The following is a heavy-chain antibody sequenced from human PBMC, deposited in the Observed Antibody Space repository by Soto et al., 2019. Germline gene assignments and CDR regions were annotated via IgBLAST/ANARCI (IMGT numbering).Heavy chain of an antibody. D-gene: IGHD6-19*01. V-gene: IGHV3-48*03. J-gene: IGHJ5*01. CDR2: ISNSAYT. CDR3: ARGIAVADTWWFDS. CDR1: GFTFSHYE. Sequence: AGGSLRLSCAASGFTFSHYELNWVRQAPGKGLEWISYISNSAYTNYADSVKGRFTISRDNAKNSLYLQMNSLRAEDTAVYYCARGIAVADTWWFDSWGQGTLVTVSS.